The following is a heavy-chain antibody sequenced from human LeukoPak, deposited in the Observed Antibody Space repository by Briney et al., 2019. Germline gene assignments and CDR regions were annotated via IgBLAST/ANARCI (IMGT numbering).Heavy chain of an antibody. CDR2: ISGSGGST. J-gene: IGHJ6*02. Sequence: GGSLRLSCAASGFTFSGFWMTWVRQAPGKGLEWVSAISGSGGSTYYADSVKGRFTISRDNSKNTLYLQMNSLRAEDTAVYYCAKESVVAATGYYYYGMDVWGQGTTVTVSS. D-gene: IGHD2-15*01. V-gene: IGHV3-23*01. CDR3: AKESVVAATGYYYYGMDV. CDR1: GFTFSGFW.